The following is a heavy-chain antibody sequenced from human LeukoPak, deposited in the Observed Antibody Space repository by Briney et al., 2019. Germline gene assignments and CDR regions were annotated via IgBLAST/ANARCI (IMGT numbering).Heavy chain of an antibody. CDR3: AKGYCGSTSCYSGLD. Sequence: GRSLRLSCAASEFTFSSYGMHWVRQAPGKGLEWVTFIRSDGSKKYYADSVKGRFTISRDNSKNTLYLQMNSLRAEDTAVYFCAKGYCGSTSCYSGLDWGQGTPVTVSS. CDR2: IRSDGSKK. D-gene: IGHD2-2*01. V-gene: IGHV3-30*02. CDR1: EFTFSSYG. J-gene: IGHJ4*02.